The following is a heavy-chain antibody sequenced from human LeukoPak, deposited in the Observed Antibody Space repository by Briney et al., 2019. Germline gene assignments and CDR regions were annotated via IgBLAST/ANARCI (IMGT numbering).Heavy chain of an antibody. J-gene: IGHJ4*01. D-gene: IGHD1-14*01. V-gene: IGHV3-74*01. CDR1: GFTFSRYW. CDR3: ARGGVEPVDY. CDR2: INEDGSTT. Sequence: GGSLRLSCAASGFTFSRYWMHWVRQAPGKGLVWVSRINEDGSTTSYADSVKGRFTISRDNVKNTLYLQMNGLRAEDTAVFYCARGGVEPVDYWGDGTLGTASS.